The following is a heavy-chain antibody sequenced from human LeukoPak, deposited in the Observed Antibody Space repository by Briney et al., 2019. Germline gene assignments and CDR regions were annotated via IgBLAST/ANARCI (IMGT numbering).Heavy chain of an antibody. D-gene: IGHD3-10*01. Sequence: GGSLRLSYAASGFTFSSYWMHWVRQAPGKGLVWVSRINRDGCSTRYADSVKGRFTISRDNAKNTLYLQMNSLRAEDTAVYYCARDENYYGSGSYYNNYYYYYYMDVWGKGTTVTISS. CDR2: INRDGCST. V-gene: IGHV3-74*01. CDR3: ARDENYYGSGSYYNNYYYYYYMDV. CDR1: GFTFSSYW. J-gene: IGHJ6*03.